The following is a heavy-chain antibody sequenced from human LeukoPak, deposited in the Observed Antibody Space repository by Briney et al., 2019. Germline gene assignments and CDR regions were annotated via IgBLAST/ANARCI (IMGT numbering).Heavy chain of an antibody. CDR1: GGSISSYY. Sequence: SETLSLTCTVSGGSISSYYWGWIRQPPGKGLEWIGSIYYSGSTYYNPSLKSRVTISVDTSKNQFSLKLSSVTAADTAVYYCARDYYDSSGYGFDYWGQGTLVTVSS. D-gene: IGHD3-22*01. CDR2: IYYSGST. V-gene: IGHV4-39*07. CDR3: ARDYYDSSGYGFDY. J-gene: IGHJ4*02.